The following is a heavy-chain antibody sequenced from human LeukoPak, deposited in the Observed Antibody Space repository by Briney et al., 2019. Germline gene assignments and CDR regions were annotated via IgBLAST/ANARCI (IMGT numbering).Heavy chain of an antibody. Sequence: PSETLSLTYAVYGGSFSGYYWSWIRQPPGKGLEWIGEINHSGSTNYNPSLKSRVTISVDTSKNQFSLKLSSVTAADTAVYYCARATWAQLDYWGQGTLVTVSS. CDR1: GGSFSGYY. CDR2: INHSGST. CDR3: ARATWAQLDY. V-gene: IGHV4-34*01. D-gene: IGHD7-27*01. J-gene: IGHJ4*02.